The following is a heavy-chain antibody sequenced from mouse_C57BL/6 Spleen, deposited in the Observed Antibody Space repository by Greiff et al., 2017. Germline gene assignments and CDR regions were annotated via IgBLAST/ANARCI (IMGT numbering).Heavy chain of an antibody. CDR2: ISSGGSYT. CDR3: ARHQLGLGYFDV. V-gene: IGHV5-6*01. J-gene: IGHJ1*03. D-gene: IGHD4-1*02. Sequence: EVQRVESGGDLVKPGGSLKLSCAASGFTFSSYGMSWVRQTPDKRLAWVATISSGGSYTYYTDSVKGRFTISRDNAKNTLYLQMRGLKSDDTAMYYCARHQLGLGYFDVWGTGTTVTVSS. CDR1: GFTFSSYG.